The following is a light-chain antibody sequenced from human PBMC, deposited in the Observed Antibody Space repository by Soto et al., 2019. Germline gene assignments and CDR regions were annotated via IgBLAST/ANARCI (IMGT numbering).Light chain of an antibody. J-gene: IGKJ1*01. CDR2: STS. Sequence: EIVLTQSPGTLSLSPGDRATLSCRASQSLSVSYIAWYQLKPGQAPRLLIYSTSTRAAGIPDRFTGRGSGTHFTLAISRLEPEDFAVYYCHQFGDSPQTFGQGTTVEV. V-gene: IGKV3-20*01. CDR3: HQFGDSPQT. CDR1: QSLSVSY.